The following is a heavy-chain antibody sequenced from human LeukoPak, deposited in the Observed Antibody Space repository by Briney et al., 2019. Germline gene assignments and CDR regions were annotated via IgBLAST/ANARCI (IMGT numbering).Heavy chain of an antibody. V-gene: IGHV4-39*01. J-gene: IGHJ4*02. Sequence: SETLSLTCTVSGGSISRTGYYWGWIRQPPGEGLGWIGSIYHTGTTYYSSSLKSRVTISVDTSKNQFSLKLTSVTAADTAVYFCATELRYFDWLFPNYFDSWGQGTLVTVSS. D-gene: IGHD3-9*01. CDR3: ATELRYFDWLFPNYFDS. CDR1: GGSISRTGYY. CDR2: IYHTGTT.